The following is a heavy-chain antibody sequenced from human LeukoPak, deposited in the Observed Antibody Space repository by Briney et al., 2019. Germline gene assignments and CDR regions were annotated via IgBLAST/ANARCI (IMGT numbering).Heavy chain of an antibody. D-gene: IGHD5-18*01. V-gene: IGHV3-33*01. CDR2: IWYDGSNK. Sequence: GRSLRLSCAASGFTFSSYGMHWVRQAPGKGLEWVAVIWYDGSNKYYADSVKGRFTISRDNSKNTLFLEMNSLRADDTAVYYCARDRVPTASAQPLDYWGQGTLVTVSS. CDR1: GFTFSSYG. CDR3: ARDRVPTASAQPLDY. J-gene: IGHJ4*02.